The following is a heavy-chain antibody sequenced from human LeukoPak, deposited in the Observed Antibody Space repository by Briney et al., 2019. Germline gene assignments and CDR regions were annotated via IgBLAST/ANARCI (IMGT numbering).Heavy chain of an antibody. CDR3: AREKGYHDYGDHVVYYYYRDV. CDR2: IYTSGST. D-gene: IGHD4-17*01. Sequence: SETLSLTCTVSGGSISSYYWSWIRQPAGKGLEWIGRIYTSGSTYYNPSLQSRVTMSVDTSKNQFSLKLSSVTAADPAVFSLAREKGYHDYGDHVVYYYYRDVGEKGTTATVSS. V-gene: IGHV4-4*07. CDR1: GGSISSYY. J-gene: IGHJ6*03.